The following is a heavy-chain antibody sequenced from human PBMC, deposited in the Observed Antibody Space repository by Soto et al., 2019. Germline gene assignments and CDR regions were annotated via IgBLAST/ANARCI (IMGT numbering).Heavy chain of an antibody. Sequence: QVQLQESGPGLVKPSQTLSLTCTVSGGSISSGGYYWSWIRQHPGKGLEWIGYIYYSGSTYYKPSLKSRVTISVDTSKNQFSLKLSSVTAADTAVYYCARSLGGDYVQSYYYYGMDVWGQGTTVTVSS. CDR2: IYYSGST. CDR3: ARSLGGDYVQSYYYYGMDV. CDR1: GGSISSGGYY. D-gene: IGHD4-17*01. J-gene: IGHJ6*02. V-gene: IGHV4-31*03.